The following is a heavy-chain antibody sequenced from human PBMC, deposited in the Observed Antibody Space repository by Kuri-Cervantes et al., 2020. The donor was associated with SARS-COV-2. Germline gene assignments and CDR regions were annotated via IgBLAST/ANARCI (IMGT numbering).Heavy chain of an antibody. CDR3: AKLGGSILANWFDS. CDR2: IYYSGGT. CDR1: GDSISPYY. J-gene: IGHJ5*01. D-gene: IGHD2-21*01. Sequence: GSLRLSCSVSGDSISPYYWTWIRQPPGKGLEWIGTIYYSGGTIYNSSLKSRVTMSVDTSRNQFSLRLSSVIATDTAIYYCAKLGGSILANWFDSWGQGTLVTVSS. V-gene: IGHV4-59*04.